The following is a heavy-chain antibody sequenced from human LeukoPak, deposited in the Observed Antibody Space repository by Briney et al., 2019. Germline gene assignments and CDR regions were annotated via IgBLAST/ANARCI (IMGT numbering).Heavy chain of an antibody. CDR3: ARGITMIRGVITTPFDY. Sequence: GASVKVSCKASGYTFTNYYMHWVRQAPGQGLEWMGILNPSSGSADYAQKLLGRVTVTRDTSTSTVYVELSSLRSEDTAVYYCARGITMIRGVITTPFDYWGQGTLVTVSS. CDR1: GYTFTNYY. V-gene: IGHV1-46*01. J-gene: IGHJ4*02. CDR2: LNPSSGSA. D-gene: IGHD3-10*01.